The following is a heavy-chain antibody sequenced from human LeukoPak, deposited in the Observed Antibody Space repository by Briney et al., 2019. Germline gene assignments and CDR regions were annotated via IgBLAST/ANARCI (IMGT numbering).Heavy chain of an antibody. CDR2: ISDSGST. CDR3: ARWGRPNFDY. J-gene: IGHJ4*02. CDR1: GGSIRGYS. D-gene: IGHD7-27*01. V-gene: IGHV4-59*01. Sequence: SETLSLTCTVSGGSIRGYSWCGLRQPPGKGLEWIGYISDSGSTYYNPSLKTRITISLDTSKNQFSLKLSSATAADTAVYYCARWGRPNFDYWGQGTLVTVSS.